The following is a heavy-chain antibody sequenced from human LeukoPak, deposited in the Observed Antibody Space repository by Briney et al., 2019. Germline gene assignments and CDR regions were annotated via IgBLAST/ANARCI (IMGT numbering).Heavy chain of an antibody. CDR3: WWNYFDY. CDR1: GFTFSSYA. D-gene: IGHD2-15*01. CDR2: IRSKTDGGTA. V-gene: IGHV3-15*01. J-gene: IGHJ4*02. Sequence: GGSLRLSCAASGFTFSSYAMSWVRQAPGKGLEWIGRIRSKTDGGTADYAAPVKGRFTISRDDSINTVHLQMNSLKTDDTAVYYCWWNYFDYWGQGSLVTVSS.